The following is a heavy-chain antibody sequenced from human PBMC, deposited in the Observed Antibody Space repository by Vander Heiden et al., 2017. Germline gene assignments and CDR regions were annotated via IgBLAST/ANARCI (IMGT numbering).Heavy chain of an antibody. CDR3: AKDRNYYGSGSRGFDY. V-gene: IGHV3-23*01. D-gene: IGHD3-10*01. J-gene: IGHJ4*02. CDR2: IGGSGGST. Sequence: EVPLLESGGGLVQPGGSLRLPCAASALTFSSYAMSWVRQARGKGLEWVSAIGGSGGSTYYADSVKGRFTISRDNSKNTLYLQMNSLRAEDTAVYYCAKDRNYYGSGSRGFDYWGQGTLVTVSS. CDR1: ALTFSSYA.